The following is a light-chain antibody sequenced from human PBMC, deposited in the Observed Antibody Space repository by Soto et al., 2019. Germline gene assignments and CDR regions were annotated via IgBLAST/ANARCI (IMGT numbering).Light chain of an antibody. J-gene: IGKJ1*01. CDR1: QGVGSNY. CDR3: QQYGSSPWT. Sequence: EIVLTQSPGTLSLSPGERATLSCKASQGVGSNYLAWYQQKPGQAPRPLIYGASSRATGIPDRFSGSGSGADFTLTISRLEPEDCAVYYCQQYGSSPWTFGQGTTGEI. V-gene: IGKV3-20*01. CDR2: GAS.